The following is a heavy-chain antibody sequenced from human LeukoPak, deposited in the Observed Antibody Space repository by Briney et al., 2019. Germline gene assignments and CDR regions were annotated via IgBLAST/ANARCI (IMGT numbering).Heavy chain of an antibody. CDR3: ARGPGNNTGWSAGMPKGWFDP. D-gene: IGHD6-19*01. CDR2: MNPNSGNT. V-gene: IGHV1-8*01. CDR1: GYTFTSYD. Sequence: GASVKVSCKASGYTFTSYDINWVRQATGQRLEWMGWMNPNSGNTGYAKKFQGRVTMTRNTSMSTAYMELSSLRSEDSAVYYCARGPGNNTGWSAGMPKGWFDPCGQGTLVTVSS. J-gene: IGHJ5*02.